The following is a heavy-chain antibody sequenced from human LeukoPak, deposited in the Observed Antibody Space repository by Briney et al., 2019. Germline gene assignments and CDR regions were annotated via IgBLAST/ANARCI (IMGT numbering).Heavy chain of an antibody. J-gene: IGHJ3*02. D-gene: IGHD1-14*01. Sequence: SVKVSCKASGFTFTSYDINWVRQAPGQGLEWMGGFIPIFGTANYAQKFQGRVTIIADESTSTAYMEMSSLRSEDTAVYYCVRDRMEDHVDALDIWGQGTMVTVSS. CDR3: VRDRMEDHVDALDI. CDR1: GFTFTSYD. CDR2: FIPIFGTA. V-gene: IGHV1-69*13.